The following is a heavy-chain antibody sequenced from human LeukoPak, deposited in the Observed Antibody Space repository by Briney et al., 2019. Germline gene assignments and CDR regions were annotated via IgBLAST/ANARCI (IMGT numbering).Heavy chain of an antibody. J-gene: IGHJ5*02. CDR3: ARTYYDILTGYYFDP. CDR2: IYHSGST. D-gene: IGHD3-9*01. V-gene: IGHV4-30-2*01. Sequence: PSQTLSLTCAVSGGSISSGGSSWSWLRQPPGKGLEWIVYIYHSGSTYYNPSLKSRVTISLDRSRNQFSLKLSSVTAADTAVYYCARTYYDILTGYYFDPWGQGTLVTVSS. CDR1: GGSISSGGSS.